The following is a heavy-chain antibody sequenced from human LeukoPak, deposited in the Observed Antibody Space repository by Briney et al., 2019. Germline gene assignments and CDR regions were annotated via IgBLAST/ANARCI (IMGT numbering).Heavy chain of an antibody. V-gene: IGHV4-34*01. CDR1: GGSFSGYY. J-gene: IGHJ4*02. D-gene: IGHD2-8*01. Sequence: SETLSLTCAIYGGSFSGYYWSWIRQPPGKGLEWIGEINHSGSTNYNPSLKSRVTISVDTSKNQFSLKLSSVTAADTAVYYCARGYCTNAACSLGPTQAWGQGTLVTVSS. CDR2: INHSGST. CDR3: ARGYCTNAACSLGPTQA.